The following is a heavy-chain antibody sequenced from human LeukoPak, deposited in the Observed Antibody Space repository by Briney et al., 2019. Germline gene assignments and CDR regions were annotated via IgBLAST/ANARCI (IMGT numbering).Heavy chain of an antibody. J-gene: IGHJ5*02. CDR2: INPSGGST. CDR3: ARAPKSGSGSLEGSWFDP. CDR1: GYTSTSYY. V-gene: IGHV1-46*01. D-gene: IGHD3-10*01. Sequence: GASVKVSCKASGYTSTSYYMHWVRQAPGQGLEWMGIINPSGGSTSYAQKFQGRVTMTRDTSTSTVYMELSSLRSEDTAVYYCARAPKSGSGSLEGSWFDPWGQGTLVTVSS.